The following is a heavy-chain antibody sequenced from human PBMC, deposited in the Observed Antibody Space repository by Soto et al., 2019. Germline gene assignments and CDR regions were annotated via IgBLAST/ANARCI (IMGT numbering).Heavy chain of an antibody. CDR1: GFTFSSYS. CDR2: ISSSSSYI. CDR3: ARGGYSGYDWLDYYYGMDV. D-gene: IGHD5-12*01. V-gene: IGHV3-21*01. J-gene: IGHJ6*02. Sequence: GGSLRLSCAASGFTFSSYSMNWVRQAPGKGLEWVSSISSSSSYIYYADSVKGRFTISRDNAKNSLFLQMNSLRAEDTAVYYCARGGYSGYDWLDYYYGMDVWGQGTTVTVSS.